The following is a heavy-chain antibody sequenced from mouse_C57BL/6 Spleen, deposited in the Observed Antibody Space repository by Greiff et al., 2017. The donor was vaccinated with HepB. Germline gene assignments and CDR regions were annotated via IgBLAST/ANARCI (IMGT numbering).Heavy chain of an antibody. CDR3: ARRGGSSYYYAMDY. J-gene: IGHJ4*01. CDR2: INPNYGTT. V-gene: IGHV1-39*01. Sequence: EVQLQQSGPELVKPGASVKISCKASGYSFTDYNMNWVQQSNGKSLEWIGVINPNYGTTSYNQKFKGKATLTVDQSSSTAYMQLNSLTSEDSAVYYCARRGGSSYYYAMDYWGQGTSVTVSS. D-gene: IGHD1-1*01. CDR1: GYSFTDYN.